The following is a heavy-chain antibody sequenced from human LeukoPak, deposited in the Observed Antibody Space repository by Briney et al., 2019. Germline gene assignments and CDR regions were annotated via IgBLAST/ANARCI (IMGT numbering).Heavy chain of an antibody. J-gene: IGHJ4*02. D-gene: IGHD6-19*01. CDR1: GYTFTGYY. V-gene: IGHV1-2*06. CDR2: INPNSGGT. CDR3: ARARAGTNNFDY. Sequence: ASVKVSCKASGYTFTGYYMHWVRQAPGQGLERMGRINPNSGGTNYAQKFQGRVTMTRDTSISTAYMELSRLRSDDTAVYYCARARAGTNNFDYWGQGTLVTVSS.